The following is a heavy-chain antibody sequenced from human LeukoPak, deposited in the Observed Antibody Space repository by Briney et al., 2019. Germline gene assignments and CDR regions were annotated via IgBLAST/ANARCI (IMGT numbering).Heavy chain of an antibody. V-gene: IGHV3-21*01. CDR1: GFTFSSYS. D-gene: IGHD2-2*01. Sequence: GGSLRLSCAASGFTFSSYSMNWVRQAPGKGLEWVSSISSSSSYIYYADSVKGRFTISRDNAKNSLYLQMNSLRAEDTAVYYCARDGLGYCSSTSCYGQTVAGNFDYWGQGTLVTVSS. J-gene: IGHJ4*02. CDR3: ARDGLGYCSSTSCYGQTVAGNFDY. CDR2: ISSSSSYI.